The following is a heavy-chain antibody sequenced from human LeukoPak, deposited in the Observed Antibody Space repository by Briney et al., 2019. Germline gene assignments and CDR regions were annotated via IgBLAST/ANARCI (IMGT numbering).Heavy chain of an antibody. CDR1: GFSFSSYW. D-gene: IGHD3-3*01. V-gene: IGHV3-74*01. CDR3: AKGTVGWLPDDFDY. CDR2: LNSEGSST. J-gene: IGHJ4*02. Sequence: GGSLRLSCAASGFSFSSYWMHWVRQAPGKGLVWVSRLNSEGSSTSYADSVKGRFTISRDNAKNTLYLQMNSLRAEDTAVYYCAKGTVGWLPDDFDYWGQGTLVTVSS.